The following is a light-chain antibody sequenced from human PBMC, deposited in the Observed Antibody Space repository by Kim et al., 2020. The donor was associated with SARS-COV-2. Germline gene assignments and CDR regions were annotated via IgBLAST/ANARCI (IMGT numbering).Light chain of an antibody. J-gene: IGLJ2*01. CDR1: SLRSYY. Sequence: SSELTQDPAVSVALGQTVRITCQGDSLRSYYASWYQQKPGQAPVLVIYGKNNRPSGIPDRFSGSSSGNTASLTITGAQAEDEADYYCNSRDSSGSPSVVFGGGTQLTVL. CDR2: GKN. CDR3: NSRDSSGSPSVV. V-gene: IGLV3-19*01.